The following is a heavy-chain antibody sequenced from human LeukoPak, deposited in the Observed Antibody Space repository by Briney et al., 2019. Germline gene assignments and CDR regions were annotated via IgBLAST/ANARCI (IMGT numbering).Heavy chain of an antibody. V-gene: IGHV3-33*01. CDR1: GFTFSSYG. CDR3: AREDSSSWPYYYYGMDV. Sequence: GGSLRLSCAASGFTFSSYGMHWVRQAPCKGLEWVAVIWYDGSNKYYADSVKGRFTISRDNSKNTLYLQMNSLRAEDTAVYYCAREDSSSWPYYYYGMDVWGQGTTVTVSS. CDR2: IWYDGSNK. J-gene: IGHJ6*02. D-gene: IGHD6-13*01.